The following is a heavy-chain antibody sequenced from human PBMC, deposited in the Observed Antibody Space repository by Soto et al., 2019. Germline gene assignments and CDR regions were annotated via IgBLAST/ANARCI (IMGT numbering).Heavy chain of an antibody. D-gene: IGHD1-26*01. J-gene: IGHJ2*01. V-gene: IGHV1-69*13. CDR2: IIPIFGTA. Sequence: GASVMVSCKASGGTFSSYAISWVRQAPGQGLEWMGGIIPIFGTANYAQKFQGRVTITADESTSTAYMELSSLRSEDTAVYYCASCSSGSYLTNWYFDLWGRGTLVTVSS. CDR3: ASCSSGSYLTNWYFDL. CDR1: GGTFSSYA.